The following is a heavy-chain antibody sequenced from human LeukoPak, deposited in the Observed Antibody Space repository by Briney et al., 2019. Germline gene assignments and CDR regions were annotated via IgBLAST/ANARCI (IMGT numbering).Heavy chain of an antibody. CDR1: GGSFSGYY. V-gene: IGHV4-34*01. Sequence: SETLSLTCAVYGGSFSGYYWSWIRQPPGKGLEWIGEINHSGSTNYNPSLKSRVTISVDTSKNQFSLKLSSVTAADTAVYYCARGVGPAAMMAAAFDIWGQGTMVTVSS. J-gene: IGHJ3*02. CDR2: INHSGST. CDR3: ARGVGPAAMMAAAFDI. D-gene: IGHD2-2*01.